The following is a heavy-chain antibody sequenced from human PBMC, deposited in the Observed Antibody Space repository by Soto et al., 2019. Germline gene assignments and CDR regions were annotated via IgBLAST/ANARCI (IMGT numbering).Heavy chain of an antibody. Sequence: PGESLKISCRGSGYDFNTNWFGWVRQLPGRGLEWVGIMYPGDSDTRYNPSLQGQVTISADRSTSTAFLQWSSLKASDTAMYYCVRRAEGRPGDGYYYVALDVWGQGTTVTVSS. CDR2: MYPGDSDT. J-gene: IGHJ6*02. V-gene: IGHV5-51*01. D-gene: IGHD6-6*01. CDR1: GYDFNTNW. CDR3: VRRAEGRPGDGYYYVALDV.